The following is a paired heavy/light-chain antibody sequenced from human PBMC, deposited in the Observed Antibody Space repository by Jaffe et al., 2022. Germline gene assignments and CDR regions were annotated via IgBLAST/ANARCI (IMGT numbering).Light chain of an antibody. CDR2: WAS. CDR1: QSVLYSSYNKNY. J-gene: IGKJ4*01. V-gene: IGKV4-1*01. CDR3: QQYYSTPLT. Sequence: DIVMTQSPEYLAVSLGERATINCKSSQSVLYSSYNKNYLAWYQQKPGQPPKLVIYWASSRESGVPDRFSGSGSGTDFTLTISSLQAEDVAVYYCQQYYSTPLTFGGGTKVEIK.
Heavy chain of an antibody. J-gene: IGHJ4*02. V-gene: IGHV3-23*01. D-gene: IGHD2-15*01. CDR3: AKPALGGCSGGRCYWHY. CDR1: GFSFSSYV. Sequence: EVQLLESGGGLVQPGGSLRLSCSASGFSFSSYVMSWVRQAPGKGLEWVSGVSEGGGNTYYADSVKGRFTISRDNSKNTLYLQMNSLRAEDTAVYYCAKPALGGCSGGRCYWHYWGQGTLVTVSS. CDR2: VSEGGGNT.